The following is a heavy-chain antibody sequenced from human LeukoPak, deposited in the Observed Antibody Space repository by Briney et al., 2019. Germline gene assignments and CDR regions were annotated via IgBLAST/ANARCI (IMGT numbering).Heavy chain of an antibody. J-gene: IGHJ4*02. CDR3: ARVEGTPQGAAGPSDFDY. Sequence: SETLSLTCAVYGGSFSGYYWSWIRQPPGKGREWIGEINRSGSTNCNPSLKSRVTISVDTSKNQFSLKLSSVTAADTAVYYCARVEGTPQGAAGPSDFDYWGQGTLVTVSS. CDR2: INRSGST. V-gene: IGHV4-34*01. CDR1: GGSFSGYY. D-gene: IGHD6-13*01.